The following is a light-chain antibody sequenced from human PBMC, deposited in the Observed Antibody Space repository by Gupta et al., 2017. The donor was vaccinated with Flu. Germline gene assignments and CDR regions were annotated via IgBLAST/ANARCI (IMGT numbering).Light chain of an antibody. Sequence: SSVLTQPPSVSVAPGPTARITWGGNNIGSKKVHWYQQKPGQAPEVFVHDDRDRRSGGPERVSGSNSGDTATLTITRVDAGEEADYYCQVWESSSDNVWVFGGGTKLTGL. V-gene: IGLV3-21*02. CDR1: NIGSKK. J-gene: IGLJ3*02. CDR2: DDR. CDR3: QVWESSSDNVWV.